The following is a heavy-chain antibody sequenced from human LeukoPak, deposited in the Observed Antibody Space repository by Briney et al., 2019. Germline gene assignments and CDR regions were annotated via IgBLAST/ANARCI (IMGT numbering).Heavy chain of an antibody. Sequence: PSEILSLTCTVSGGSINNYYWSWIRQPPGKGLEWIADIYYSGGTKYNPSLKSRVTMSVDTSKIQFSLQLRSVTAADTAVYYCARCDSATALDYWGQGTLVTVSS. V-gene: IGHV4-59*01. CDR2: IYYSGGT. D-gene: IGHD6-25*01. CDR3: ARCDSATALDY. J-gene: IGHJ4*02. CDR1: GGSINNYY.